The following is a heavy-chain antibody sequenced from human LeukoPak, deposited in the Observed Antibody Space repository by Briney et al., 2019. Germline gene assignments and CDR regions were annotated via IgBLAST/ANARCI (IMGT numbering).Heavy chain of an antibody. V-gene: IGHV4-34*01. CDR2: INHSGST. CDR1: GGSFSGYY. J-gene: IGHJ3*02. D-gene: IGHD3-22*01. Sequence: SETLSLTCAVYGGSFSGYYWSWIRQPPGKGLEWIGEINHSGSTNYNPSLKSRVTISVDTSKNQLSLKLSSVTAADTAVYYCARDDSGGGDAFDIWGQGTMVTVS. CDR3: ARDDSGGGDAFDI.